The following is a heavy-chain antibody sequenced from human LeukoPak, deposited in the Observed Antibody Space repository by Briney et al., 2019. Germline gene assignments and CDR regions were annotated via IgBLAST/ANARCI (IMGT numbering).Heavy chain of an antibody. CDR3: ARPTMSGSYYPFDY. J-gene: IGHJ4*02. V-gene: IGHV5-51*01. D-gene: IGHD1-26*01. CDR2: LYPGDSDT. Sequence: GESLKISCKSSGYSFTSYWIGWVRQMPGKGLEWMGILYPGDSDTRYSPSFQGQVTISADRSITTAYLQWSSLKASDTAMYYCARPTMSGSYYPFDYWGQGTLVTVSS. CDR1: GYSFTSYW.